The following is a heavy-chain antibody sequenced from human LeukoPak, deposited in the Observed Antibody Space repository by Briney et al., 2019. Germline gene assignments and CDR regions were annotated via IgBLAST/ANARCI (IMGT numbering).Heavy chain of an antibody. Sequence: VASVKVSCKASGYTFTGYYMHWVRQAPGQGLEWMGWINPNSGGTNYAQKFQGRVTMTRDTSISTAYMELSRLRSDDTAVYYCARVDLSYYYYGMDVWGQGTTVTVSS. CDR2: INPNSGGT. CDR1: GYTFTGYY. J-gene: IGHJ6*02. D-gene: IGHD2/OR15-2a*01. CDR3: ARVDLSYYYYGMDV. V-gene: IGHV1-2*02.